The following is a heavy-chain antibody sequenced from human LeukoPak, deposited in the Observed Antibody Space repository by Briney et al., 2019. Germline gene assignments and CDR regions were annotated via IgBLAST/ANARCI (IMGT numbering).Heavy chain of an antibody. CDR1: GGSISSSSYY. CDR3: ARDRGGYNQGWFDP. V-gene: IGHV4-39*02. J-gene: IGHJ5*02. D-gene: IGHD5-24*01. Sequence: PSETLSLTCTVSGGSISSSSYYWGWIRQPPGKGLEWIGSIYYSGSTYYNPSLKSRVTISVDTSKNQFSLKLSSATAADTAVYYCARDRGGYNQGWFDPWGQGTLVTVSS. CDR2: IYYSGST.